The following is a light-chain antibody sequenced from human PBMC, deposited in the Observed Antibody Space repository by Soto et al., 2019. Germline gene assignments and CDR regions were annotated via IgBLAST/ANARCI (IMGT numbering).Light chain of an antibody. Sequence: DIQMTQSPSTLSASVGDRVTLTCRASQSISSWLAWYQQKPGKAPKLLIYHAYSLESGVPSRFSGSESGTEFTLTINSLQPDDFATYHCQQYNSYPWTFGQGTKVDIK. CDR1: QSISSW. CDR2: HAY. J-gene: IGKJ1*01. CDR3: QQYNSYPWT. V-gene: IGKV1-5*01.